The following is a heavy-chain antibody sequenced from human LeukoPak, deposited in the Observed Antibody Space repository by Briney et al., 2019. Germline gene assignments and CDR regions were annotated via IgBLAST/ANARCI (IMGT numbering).Heavy chain of an antibody. D-gene: IGHD2-21*01. Sequence: GGSLRLSCAAFGFAFDDFGMHWVRQAPGKGLEWVSFISGDGSVTYYTDSLKGRFTVSRDNSKNSLYLQMGSLRAEDTALYYCGKDGPVISYWGQGTVVTVSS. CDR1: GFAFDDFG. J-gene: IGHJ4*02. CDR2: ISGDGSVT. V-gene: IGHV3-43*02. CDR3: GKDGPVISY.